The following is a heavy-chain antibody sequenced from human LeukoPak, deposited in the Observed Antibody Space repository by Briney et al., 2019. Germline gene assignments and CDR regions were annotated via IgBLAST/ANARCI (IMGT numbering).Heavy chain of an antibody. J-gene: IGHJ3*02. D-gene: IGHD6-19*01. V-gene: IGHV3-23*01. CDR1: GFTFRSYA. CDR2: ISGSGVVST. Sequence: GGSLRLSCAASGFTFRSYAMSWVRQAPGKGLEWVSSISGSGVVSTYYADSVKGRFTISRDNSKNALYLQMNSLRAEDTAVYYCAKNKARPPAVAASDAFDIWGQGTMVTVSS. CDR3: AKNKARPPAVAASDAFDI.